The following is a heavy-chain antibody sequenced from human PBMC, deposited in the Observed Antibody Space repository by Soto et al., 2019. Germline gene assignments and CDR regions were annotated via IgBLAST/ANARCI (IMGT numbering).Heavy chain of an antibody. J-gene: IGHJ6*02. CDR1: GFTFSTYT. D-gene: IGHD3-22*01. CDR2: VVGSGEST. CDR3: ARVGMKYYDSSGERSYGMDV. Sequence: EVQLLESGGGLVQPGGSLRLSCAASGFTFSTYTMTWVRQAPGKGLERVSSVVGSGESTYYADSVKGRFTISRDNSKNTLYVQMNSLRAEDTAIYYCARVGMKYYDSSGERSYGMDVWGQGTTVTVSS. V-gene: IGHV3-23*01.